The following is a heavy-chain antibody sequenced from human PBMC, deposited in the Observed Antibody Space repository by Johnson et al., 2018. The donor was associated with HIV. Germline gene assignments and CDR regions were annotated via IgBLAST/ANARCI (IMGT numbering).Heavy chain of an antibody. CDR1: GFIFSSYV. J-gene: IGHJ3*02. CDR3: AGVFSSGYNDSYDI. Sequence: QVQLVESGGGVVQPGRSLRLSCAASGFIFSSYVMYLVRQAPGKVLEWVAVISYDGSNKYYADSVKGGFTISRDNSKNTLYLQMNSLIAEETAVYYCAGVFSSGYNDSYDIWGQATVVTISS. CDR2: ISYDGSNK. V-gene: IGHV3-30*04. D-gene: IGHD3-22*01.